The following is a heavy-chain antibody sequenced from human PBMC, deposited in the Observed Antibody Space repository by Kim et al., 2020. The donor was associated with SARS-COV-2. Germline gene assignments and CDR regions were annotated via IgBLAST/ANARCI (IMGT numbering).Heavy chain of an antibody. CDR2: ISYDGSNK. V-gene: IGHV3-30*04. Sequence: GGSLRLSCAASGFTFSSYAMHWVRQAPGKGLEWVAVISYDGSNKYYADSVKGRFTISRDNSKNTLYLQMNSLRAEDTAVYYCARDLWDHSGSDYWGQGTL. CDR1: GFTFSSYA. J-gene: IGHJ4*02. D-gene: IGHD1-26*01. CDR3: ARDLWDHSGSDY.